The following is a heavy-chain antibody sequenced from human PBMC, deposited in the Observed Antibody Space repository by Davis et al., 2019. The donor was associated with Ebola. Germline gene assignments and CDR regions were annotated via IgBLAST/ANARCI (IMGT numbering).Heavy chain of an antibody. CDR1: GFTFDDYG. Sequence: GESLKISCAASGFTFDDYGMSWVRQAPGKGLEWVSSIRDTSAYIFYADSVTGRFTISRDNSKNTLYLQMNSLRVEDTAVFYCARVLYGDYTNWFDPWGQGTLVTVSS. V-gene: IGHV3-23*01. J-gene: IGHJ5*02. CDR2: IRDTSAYI. CDR3: ARVLYGDYTNWFDP. D-gene: IGHD4-17*01.